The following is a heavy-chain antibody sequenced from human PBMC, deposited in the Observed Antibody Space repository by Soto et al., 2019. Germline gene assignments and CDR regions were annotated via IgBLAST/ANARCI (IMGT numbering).Heavy chain of an antibody. V-gene: IGHV4-59*01. J-gene: IGHJ3*02. Sequence: SETLSLTCTVSGGSISSYYWSWIRQPPGKGLEWIGYIYYSGSTNYNPSLKSRVTISVDTSKNQFSLKLSSVTAADTAVYYCARDRVPQYDFWSGYYAFDIWGQGTMVTVSS. CDR2: IYYSGST. CDR3: ARDRVPQYDFWSGYYAFDI. D-gene: IGHD3-3*01. CDR1: GGSISSYY.